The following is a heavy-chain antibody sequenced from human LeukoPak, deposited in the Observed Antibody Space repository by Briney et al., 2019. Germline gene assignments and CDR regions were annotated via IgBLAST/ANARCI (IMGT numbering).Heavy chain of an antibody. J-gene: IGHJ4*02. D-gene: IGHD3-16*01. Sequence: GGSLRLSCAAPGVTFSTYWMRWVRQAPGKGLVWVSRINSDGRSTNYADSVKGRVTISRDNAKNTLYLQMNSLRDEDTAVYYCPRVKRWYSDIDWGQGPLVTVSP. V-gene: IGHV3-74*01. CDR1: GVTFSTYW. CDR3: PRVKRWYSDID. CDR2: INSDGRST.